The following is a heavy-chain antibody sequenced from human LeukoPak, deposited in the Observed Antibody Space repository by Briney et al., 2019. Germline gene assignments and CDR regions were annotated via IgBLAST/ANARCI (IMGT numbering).Heavy chain of an antibody. J-gene: IGHJ6*03. CDR2: INSDGSST. D-gene: IGHD6-19*01. CDR3: ASGGGSGWYPLYYYYYMDV. Sequence: PGGSLRLSCAASGFTFSSYWMHWVRQAPGKGLVWVSRINSDGSSTSYADSVKGRFTISRDNAKNTLYLQMNHLRAEDTAVYYCASGGGSGWYPLYYYYYMDVWGKGTTVTISS. V-gene: IGHV3-74*01. CDR1: GFTFSSYW.